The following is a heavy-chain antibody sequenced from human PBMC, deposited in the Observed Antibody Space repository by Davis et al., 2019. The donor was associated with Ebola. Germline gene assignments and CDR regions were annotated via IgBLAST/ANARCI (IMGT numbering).Heavy chain of an antibody. CDR1: GGSISSYY. D-gene: IGHD4-17*01. V-gene: IGHV4-59*01. CDR2: IYYSGST. CDR3: AREAYGDYWSWFDP. J-gene: IGHJ5*02. Sequence: SETLSLTCTVSGGSISSYYWSWIRQPPGKGLEWIGYIYYSGSTNYNPSLKSRVTISVDTSKNQFSLKLSSVTAADTAVYYCAREAYGDYWSWFDPWGQGTLVTVSS.